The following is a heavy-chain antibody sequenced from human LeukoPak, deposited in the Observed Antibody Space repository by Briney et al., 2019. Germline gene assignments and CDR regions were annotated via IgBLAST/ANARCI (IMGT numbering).Heavy chain of an antibody. CDR2: ISAYNGNT. CDR1: GYTFTSYG. CDR3: ARAPLMVRGVINLDY. Sequence: ASVKVSCKASGYTFTSYGISWVRQAPGQGLEWMGWISAYNGNTNYAQKLQGRVTMTTDTSTSTAYMELRSLRSDDTAVYYCARAPLMVRGVINLDYWGQGTLVTVSS. D-gene: IGHD3-10*01. J-gene: IGHJ4*02. V-gene: IGHV1-18*01.